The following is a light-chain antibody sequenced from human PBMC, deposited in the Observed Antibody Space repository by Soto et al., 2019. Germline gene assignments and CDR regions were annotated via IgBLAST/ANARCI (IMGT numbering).Light chain of an antibody. CDR3: QQCRDVPLT. J-gene: IGKJ4*01. CDR1: QGIRSA. V-gene: IGKV1-6*01. CDR2: AAS. Sequence: AIQLTQSPSSLSASVGDRVTITCRASQGIRSALGWYQQKPGKVPKLLIYAASTLQSGVPSRFSGSGFGTDFTLTINSLQPEDFATYYCQQCRDVPLTFGGGTKVEIK.